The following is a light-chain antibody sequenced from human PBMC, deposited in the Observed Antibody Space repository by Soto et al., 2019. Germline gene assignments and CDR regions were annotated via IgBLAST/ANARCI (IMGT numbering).Light chain of an antibody. CDR2: GAS. Sequence: EIVMTQSPATLSVSPGERATLSCRASQGVGSTVAWYQQRPGQAPRLLIFGASTRATGIPARFSGSGSGTEFTLTINSLQSEDFATYYCHQYNIWPYTFGQGTKLEIK. CDR1: QGVGST. J-gene: IGKJ2*01. V-gene: IGKV3-15*01. CDR3: HQYNIWPYT.